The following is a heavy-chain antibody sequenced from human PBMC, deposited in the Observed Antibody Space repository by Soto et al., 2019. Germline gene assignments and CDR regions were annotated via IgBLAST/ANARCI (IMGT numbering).Heavy chain of an antibody. V-gene: IGHV4-39*01. D-gene: IGHD5-12*01. J-gene: IGHJ6*02. CDR2: IYYSGNT. Sequence: PSETLSLTCSVSGGSISSDTYYWEWIRQPPGKGLESIGSIYYSGNTYYNPSLKGRVSISVDTSKNQLSLKLSSVTAADTAIYFCARLVATNYYYYYGLDVWGQGTTVTVSS. CDR3: ARLVATNYYYYYGLDV. CDR1: GGSISSDTYY.